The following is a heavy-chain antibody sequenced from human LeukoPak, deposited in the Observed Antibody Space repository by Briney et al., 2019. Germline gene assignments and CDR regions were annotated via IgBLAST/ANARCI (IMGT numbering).Heavy chain of an antibody. V-gene: IGHV3-23*01. J-gene: IGHJ4*02. CDR2: INGAGDVI. CDR1: GPTSIAYA. Sequence: GGSLRLSCVVTGPTSIAYAMNWVRQAPGKGLEWVSVINGAGDVILYADSVRGRFTISRDNSEKTLYLQMNSLRGDDAAVYYCVKEGTAHVSSWYDYWGQGTLVTVSS. D-gene: IGHD6-13*01. CDR3: VKEGTAHVSSWYDY.